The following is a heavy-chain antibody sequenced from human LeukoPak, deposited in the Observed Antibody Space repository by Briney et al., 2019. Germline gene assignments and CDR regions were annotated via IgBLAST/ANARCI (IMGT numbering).Heavy chain of an antibody. J-gene: IGHJ4*02. D-gene: IGHD6-19*01. V-gene: IGHV1-69*13. CDR1: GGTFSSYA. CDR3: ARDGIAVAGTIDY. CDR2: IIPIFGTA. Sequence: SVKVSCKASGGTFSSYAISWVRQAPGQGLEWMGGIIPIFGTANYAQKFQGRVTITADESTSTAYMELSSLRSEDTAVYYCARDGIAVAGTIDYWGQGTLVTVSS.